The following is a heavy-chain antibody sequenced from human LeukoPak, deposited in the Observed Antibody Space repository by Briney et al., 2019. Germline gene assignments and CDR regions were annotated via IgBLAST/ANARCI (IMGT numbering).Heavy chain of an antibody. D-gene: IGHD2/OR15-2a*01. CDR1: GASITSSY. V-gene: IGHV4-59*08. CDR3: ARHPFSNPFDF. J-gene: IGHJ4*02. CDR2: VYHTGNT. Sequence: SETLSLTCTVSGASITSSYWSWIRQPPGKGLEWIGYVYHTGNTDYNPSLRRRVTISLDTSKSHCTLSLSSATAADTAVYFCARHPFSNPFDFWGRGTRVTVSS.